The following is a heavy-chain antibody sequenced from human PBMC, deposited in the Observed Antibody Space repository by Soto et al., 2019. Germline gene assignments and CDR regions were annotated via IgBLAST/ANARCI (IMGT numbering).Heavy chain of an antibody. Sequence: QVQLQQWGAGLLKPSETLSLTCAVYGGSFSGYYWRWIRQPPGKGLEWIGEINHSGSTNYNPSLKIWVTISVDTSKNQFSLKLRSVTAAATAVYYCARAAPRYWSGGSCYSGGDYWGQGTLVTVSS. V-gene: IGHV4-34*01. CDR2: INHSGST. CDR1: GGSFSGYY. D-gene: IGHD2-15*01. CDR3: ARAAPRYWSGGSCYSGGDY. J-gene: IGHJ4*02.